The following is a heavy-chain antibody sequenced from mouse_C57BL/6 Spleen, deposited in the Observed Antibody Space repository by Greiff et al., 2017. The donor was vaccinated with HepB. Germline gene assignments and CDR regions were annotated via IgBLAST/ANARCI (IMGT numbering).Heavy chain of an antibody. D-gene: IGHD2-1*01. V-gene: IGHV1-69*01. J-gene: IGHJ4*01. CDR2: IDPSDSYT. CDR1: GYTFTSYW. CDR3: ARGDGNYVGVTNAMDY. Sequence: QVQLQQPGAELVMPGASVKLSCKASGYTFTSYWMHWVKQRPGQGLEWIGEIDPSDSYTNYNQKFKGKSTLTVDKSSSTAYMQRSSLTSEDSAVYYCARGDGNYVGVTNAMDYWGQGTSVTVSS.